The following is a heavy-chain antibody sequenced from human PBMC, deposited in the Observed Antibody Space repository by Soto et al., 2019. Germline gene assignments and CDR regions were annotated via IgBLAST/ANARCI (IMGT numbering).Heavy chain of an antibody. CDR2: IYYSGST. CDR3: ARVSMAAATFDY. Sequence: SETLSLTCTVSGGSISSGGYYWSWIRQHPGKGLEWIGYIYYSGSTYYNPSLKSRVTISVDTSKNQFSLKLSSVTAADTAVYYCARVSMAAATFDYWGQGTLVTVSS. V-gene: IGHV4-31*03. J-gene: IGHJ4*02. D-gene: IGHD6-13*01. CDR1: GGSISSGGYY.